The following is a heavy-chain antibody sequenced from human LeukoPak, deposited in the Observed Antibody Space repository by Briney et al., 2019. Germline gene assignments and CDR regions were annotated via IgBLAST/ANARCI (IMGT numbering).Heavy chain of an antibody. Sequence: SETLSLTCAVYGGSFSGYYWSWIRKPPGKGLEWIGEINHSGSTTYNPSLKSRVTISVDTSKNQFSLKLSSVPAADTAVYYCATNYVQAPLGRDYWGQGTLVTVSS. CDR2: INHSGST. CDR1: GGSFSGYY. V-gene: IGHV4-34*01. J-gene: IGHJ4*02. D-gene: IGHD2/OR15-2a*01. CDR3: ATNYVQAPLGRDY.